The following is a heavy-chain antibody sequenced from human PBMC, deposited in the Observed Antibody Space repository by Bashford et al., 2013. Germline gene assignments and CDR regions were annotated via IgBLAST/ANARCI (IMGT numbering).Heavy chain of an antibody. CDR2: ISWNSGSI. CDR1: GFTFDDFA. Sequence: GGSLRLSCAASGFTFDDFAMHWVRQAPGKGLEWVSGISWNSGSIGYADSVKGRFTISRDNAKNSLYLQMNSLRAEDTALYYCAKGFGDDDAFDIWGQGTMVTVSS. J-gene: IGHJ3*02. D-gene: IGHD3-10*01. CDR3: AKGFGDDDAFDI. V-gene: IGHV3-9*01.